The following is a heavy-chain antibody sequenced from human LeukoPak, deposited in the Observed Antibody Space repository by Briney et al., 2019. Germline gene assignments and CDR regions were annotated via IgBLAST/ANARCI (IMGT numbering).Heavy chain of an antibody. Sequence: PGGSLRLSCAASGFTFGSYEMNWVRQAPGKGLEWVSYISSSGSTIYYADSVKGRFTISRDNAKNSLYLQMNSLRAEDTAVYYCARRTYDILTGRLNYGMDVWGQGTTVTVSS. V-gene: IGHV3-48*03. CDR3: ARRTYDILTGRLNYGMDV. CDR2: ISSSGSTI. D-gene: IGHD3-9*01. CDR1: GFTFGSYE. J-gene: IGHJ6*02.